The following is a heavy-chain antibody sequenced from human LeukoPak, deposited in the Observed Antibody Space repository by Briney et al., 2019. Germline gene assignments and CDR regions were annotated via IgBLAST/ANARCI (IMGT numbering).Heavy chain of an antibody. V-gene: IGHV3-7*01. CDR3: ARLSSSWGPFDY. CDR2: IKQDGSEK. CDR1: GFTFSSYW. Sequence: PSGGSLRLSCAASGFTFSSYWMSWVGQAPGKGLEWVSNIKQDGSEKYYVDSVKGRFTISRDNAENSLYLQMNSLGAEDTAVYYCARLSSSWGPFDYWGQGTLVTVSS. J-gene: IGHJ4*02. D-gene: IGHD6-13*01.